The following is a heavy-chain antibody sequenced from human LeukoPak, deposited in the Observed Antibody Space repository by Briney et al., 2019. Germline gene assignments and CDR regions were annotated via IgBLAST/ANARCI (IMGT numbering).Heavy chain of an antibody. D-gene: IGHD4-17*01. V-gene: IGHV4-59*01. CDR2: IYYSGST. CDR1: GGSISSYY. Sequence: SETLSLTCTVSGGSISSYYWSWIRQPPRKGLEWIGYIYYSGSTNYNPSPKSRVTISVDTSKNQFSLNLSSVTAADTAVYYCARDLTYGDFPHNWFDPWGQGTLVTVSS. CDR3: ARDLTYGDFPHNWFDP. J-gene: IGHJ5*02.